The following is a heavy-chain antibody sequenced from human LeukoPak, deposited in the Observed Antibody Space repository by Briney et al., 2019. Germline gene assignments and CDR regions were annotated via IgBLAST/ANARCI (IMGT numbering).Heavy chain of an antibody. J-gene: IGHJ4*02. D-gene: IGHD4-17*01. CDR1: GYTFTSYG. CDR2: ISAYNGNT. CDR3: AIRCEDCTGDY. Sequence: ASVKVSCTASGYTFTSYGISWVRQAPGQGLEWMGWISAYNGNTNYAQKLQGRVTMTTDTSTSTAYMELSSLRSEDTAVYYCAIRCEDCTGDYWGQGTLVTVSS. V-gene: IGHV1-18*01.